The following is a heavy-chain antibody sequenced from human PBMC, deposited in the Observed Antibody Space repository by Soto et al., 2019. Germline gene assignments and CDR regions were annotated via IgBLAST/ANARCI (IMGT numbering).Heavy chain of an antibody. CDR3: AKDVSLDFWSGYYHSGFDY. J-gene: IGHJ4*02. CDR2: ISYDGSNK. Sequence: GGSLRLSCAASGFTFSSYGMHWVRQAPGKGLEWVAVISYDGSNKYYADSVKGRFTISRDNSKNTLYLQMNSLRAEDTAVYYCAKDVSLDFWSGYYHSGFDYWGQGTLVTVSS. V-gene: IGHV3-30*18. D-gene: IGHD3-3*01. CDR1: GFTFSSYG.